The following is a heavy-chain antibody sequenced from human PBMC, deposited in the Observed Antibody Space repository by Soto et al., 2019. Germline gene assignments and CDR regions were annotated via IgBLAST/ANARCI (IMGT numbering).Heavy chain of an antibody. Sequence: QVQLVESGGGMVQPGRSLRLSCAASGFTFSSYGMHWVRQAPGKGLEWVAVISYDGSNKYYADSVKGRFTISRDNSKNTLYLQMNSLRAEDTAVYYCAKSEHVVVVAATPDVWGQGTTVTVSS. V-gene: IGHV3-30*18. D-gene: IGHD2-15*01. CDR1: GFTFSSYG. CDR2: ISYDGSNK. J-gene: IGHJ6*02. CDR3: AKSEHVVVVAATPDV.